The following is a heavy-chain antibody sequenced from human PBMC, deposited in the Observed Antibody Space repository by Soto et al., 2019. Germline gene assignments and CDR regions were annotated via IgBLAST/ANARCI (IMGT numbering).Heavy chain of an antibody. J-gene: IGHJ3*02. V-gene: IGHV1-2*04. Sequence: XSVKVSCKASGYTFTDYYMHWVRQAPGQGLEWMGWINLNSGGTNYAQNFQGWVTMTRDTSISTAYMELSRLRSDDTAVYYCERPSRNAFDIWGQGTMVTVSS. CDR1: GYTFTDYY. CDR3: ERPSRNAFDI. CDR2: INLNSGGT.